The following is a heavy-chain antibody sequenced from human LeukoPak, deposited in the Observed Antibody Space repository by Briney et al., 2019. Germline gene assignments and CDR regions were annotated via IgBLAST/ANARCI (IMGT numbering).Heavy chain of an antibody. CDR3: ASSRSGGSWGLFDY. D-gene: IGHD2-15*01. CDR1: GGSISSGGYY. Sequence: SQTLSLTCTVSGGSISSGGYYWSWIRQHPGKGLEWIGYIYYSVSTYYNPSLKSRVTISVDTSKNQFSLKLSSVTAADTAVYYCASSRSGGSWGLFDYWGQGTLVTVSS. V-gene: IGHV4-31*03. J-gene: IGHJ4*02. CDR2: IYYSVST.